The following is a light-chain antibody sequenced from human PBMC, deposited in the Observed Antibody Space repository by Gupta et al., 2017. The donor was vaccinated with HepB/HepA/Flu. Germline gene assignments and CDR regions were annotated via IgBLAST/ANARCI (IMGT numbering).Light chain of an antibody. V-gene: IGLV2-11*01. CDR1: SSDVGGYDY. J-gene: IGLJ3*02. Sequence: QSALTQPRSVSGSPGQSVTISCTGTSSDVGGYDYVSWYQQHPGKAPKLIIHDVSNRPSGVPDRFSGSKSGSTASLSISGRQAEDEADYYCCSDAGTYAWVFGGGTKLTVL. CDR2: DVS. CDR3: CSDAGTYAWV.